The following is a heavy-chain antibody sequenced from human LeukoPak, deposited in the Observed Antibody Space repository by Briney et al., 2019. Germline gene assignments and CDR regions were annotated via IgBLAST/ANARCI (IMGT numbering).Heavy chain of an antibody. CDR3: ALPPGSGGRP. V-gene: IGHV1-2*02. Sequence: ASVKVSCKASGYTFTGYYIHWVRQAPGQGLEWMGWINPSNCATTYPQKFQGRVTMTRDTSISTAYMELSRLRSDDTAVYYCALPPGSGGRPWGQGTLVTVS. CDR1: GYTFTGYY. J-gene: IGHJ5*02. CDR2: INPSNCAT. D-gene: IGHD2-15*01.